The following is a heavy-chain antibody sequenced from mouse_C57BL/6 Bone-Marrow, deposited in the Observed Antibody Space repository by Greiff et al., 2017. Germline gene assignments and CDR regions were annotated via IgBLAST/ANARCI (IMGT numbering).Heavy chain of an antibody. CDR2: IRNKANGYTT. V-gene: IGHV7-3*01. CDR1: GFTFTDYY. CDR3: ARYDDYDVDY. Sequence: EVKLMESGGGLVQPGGSLSLSCAASGFTFTDYYMSWVRQPPGKALEWLGFIRNKANGYTTEYSASVKGRFTISRDNSQSILYLQMNALSAEDSATYYCARYDDYDVDYWGQGTTLTGSS. D-gene: IGHD2-4*01. J-gene: IGHJ2*01.